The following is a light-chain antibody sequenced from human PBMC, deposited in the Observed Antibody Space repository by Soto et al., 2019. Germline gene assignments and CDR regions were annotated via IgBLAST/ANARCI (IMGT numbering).Light chain of an antibody. CDR2: WAS. V-gene: IGKV4-1*01. J-gene: IGKJ1*01. CDR3: QQYDSTLT. Sequence: DIVMTQSPDSLAVSLGERATINCKSSQSVLYSSNNKNYLAWYQQKPGQPPKLLIYWASTRESGVPDRFSGSGSGTECTLTISSLQAEDAAVYYGQQYDSTLTFGQGTKVEIK. CDR1: QSVLYSSNNKNY.